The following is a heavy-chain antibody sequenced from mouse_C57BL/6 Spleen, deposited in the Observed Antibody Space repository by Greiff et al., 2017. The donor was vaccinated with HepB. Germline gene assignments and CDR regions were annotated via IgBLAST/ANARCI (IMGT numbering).Heavy chain of an antibody. CDR2: IYPGDGDT. CDR3: ARSGATVVATGDY. D-gene: IGHD1-1*01. CDR1: GYAFSSYW. J-gene: IGHJ2*01. V-gene: IGHV1-80*01. Sequence: QVQLQQSGAELVKPGASVKISCKASGYAFSSYWMNWVKQRPGKGLEWIGQIYPGDGDTNYNGKFKGKATLTADKSSSTAYMQLSSLTSEDSAVYFCARSGATVVATGDYWGQGTTLTVSS.